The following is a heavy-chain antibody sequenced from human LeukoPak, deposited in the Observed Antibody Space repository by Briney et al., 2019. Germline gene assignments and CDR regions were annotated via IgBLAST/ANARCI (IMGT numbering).Heavy chain of an antibody. CDR1: RFTFSSSG. D-gene: IGHD5-18*01. V-gene: IGHV3-30*18. Sequence: GKSLRLSCAATRFTFSSSGLHWVCQAQGKGLEWVAVISFDGTNKYYADSVKGRFTISRDNSKNTLYLQMNSLRAEDTAVYYCAKERTGGYPPYWGQGALVTVSS. J-gene: IGHJ4*02. CDR2: ISFDGTNK. CDR3: AKERTGGYPPY.